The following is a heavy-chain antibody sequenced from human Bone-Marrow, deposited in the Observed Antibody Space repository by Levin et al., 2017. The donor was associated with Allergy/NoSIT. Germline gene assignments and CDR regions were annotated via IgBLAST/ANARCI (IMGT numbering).Heavy chain of an antibody. V-gene: IGHV4-61*01. J-gene: IGHJ3*02. CDR3: ARAIAAALSFAFDI. D-gene: IGHD6-13*01. CDR1: GGSVSSGSYY. Sequence: SQTLSLTCTVSGGSVSSGSYYWSWIRQPPGKGLEWIGYIYYSGSTNYNPSLKSRVTISVDTSKNQFSLKLSSVTAADTAVYYCARAIAAALSFAFDIWGQGTMVTVSS. CDR2: IYYSGST.